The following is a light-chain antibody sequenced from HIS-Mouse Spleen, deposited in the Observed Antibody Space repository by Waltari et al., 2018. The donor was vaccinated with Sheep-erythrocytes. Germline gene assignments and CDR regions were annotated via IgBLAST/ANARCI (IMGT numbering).Light chain of an antibody. CDR1: SSDVVGYNH. V-gene: IGLV2-11*01. CDR3: CSYAGSYTFVV. J-gene: IGLJ2*01. Sequence: QSALTQPRSVSGSPGQSVTIPCTGTSSDVVGYNHVSWYQQHPGKAPKLMIYDVSKRPSGFPDGFSGSKSGNTASLTISGLQAEDEADYYCCSYAGSYTFVVFGGGTKLTVL. CDR2: DVS.